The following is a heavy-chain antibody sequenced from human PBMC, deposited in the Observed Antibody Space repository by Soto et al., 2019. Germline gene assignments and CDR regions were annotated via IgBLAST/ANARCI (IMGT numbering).Heavy chain of an antibody. CDR3: ARSDVVPAAYWFDP. Sequence: QVQLQESGPGLVKPSQTLSLTCTVSGGSISSGGYYWSWIRQHPGKGLEWIGYIYYSGSTYYNPSLKSRVTISVDTSKNQFSLKLSSVTAADTAVYYCARSDVVPAAYWFDPWGQGALVTVSS. J-gene: IGHJ5*02. CDR2: IYYSGST. D-gene: IGHD2-2*01. CDR1: GGSISSGGYY. V-gene: IGHV4-31*03.